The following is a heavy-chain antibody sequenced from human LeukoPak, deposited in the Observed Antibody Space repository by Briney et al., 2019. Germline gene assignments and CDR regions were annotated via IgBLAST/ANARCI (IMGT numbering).Heavy chain of an antibody. D-gene: IGHD3-22*01. Sequence: SETLSLTCTVSGGSISSSSYYWGWIRQPPGKGLEWIGSIYYSGSTYYNPSLKSRVTISVDTSKNQFSLKLSSVTAADTAVYYCATASMIVVVTPFDYWGQGTLVTVSS. J-gene: IGHJ4*02. V-gene: IGHV4-39*07. CDR1: GGSISSSSYY. CDR2: IYYSGST. CDR3: ATASMIVVVTPFDY.